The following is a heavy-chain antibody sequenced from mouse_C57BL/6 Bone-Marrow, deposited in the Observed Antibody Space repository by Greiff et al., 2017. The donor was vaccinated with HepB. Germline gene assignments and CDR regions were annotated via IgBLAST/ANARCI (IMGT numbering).Heavy chain of an antibody. Sequence: VKLVESGPGILQPSQTLSLTCSFSGFSLSTFGMGVGWIRQPSGKGLEWLAHIWWDDDKYYNPALKSRLTISKDTSKNQVFLKIANVDTADTATYYCARPYYYGSSYDWYFDVWGTGTTVTVSS. CDR1: GFSLSTFGMG. D-gene: IGHD1-1*01. CDR3: ARPYYYGSSYDWYFDV. V-gene: IGHV8-8*01. CDR2: IWWDDDK. J-gene: IGHJ1*03.